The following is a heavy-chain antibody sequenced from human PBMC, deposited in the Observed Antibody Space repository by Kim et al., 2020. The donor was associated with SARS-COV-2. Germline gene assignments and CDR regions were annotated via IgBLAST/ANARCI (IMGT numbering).Heavy chain of an antibody. V-gene: IGHV3-48*03. D-gene: IGHD6-13*01. Sequence: GGSLRLSCAASGFIFSSFEMNWVRQAPGKGLEWVSYISTSGGRIYYADSAKGRFTISRDNAKNSLYLQMNSLRVEDTAVYYCARYSTSWSFGSWGQGTLV. CDR1: GFIFSSFE. J-gene: IGHJ4*02. CDR3: ARYSTSWSFGS. CDR2: ISTSGGRI.